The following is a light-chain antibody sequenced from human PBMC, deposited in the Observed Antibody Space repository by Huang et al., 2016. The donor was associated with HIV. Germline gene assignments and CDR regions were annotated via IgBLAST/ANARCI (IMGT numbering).Light chain of an antibody. Sequence: EIVLTQSPGTLSLSPGEGVILSCGASQHVSSNYLAWYQQRPGQAPRRLIGGATTRASGVPDRVRGSASGTDFTLTINKLEPEESALYFCHQYGNSPRTFGQGTKIE. V-gene: IGKV3-20*01. CDR2: GAT. CDR3: HQYGNSPRT. CDR1: QHVSSNY. J-gene: IGKJ1*01.